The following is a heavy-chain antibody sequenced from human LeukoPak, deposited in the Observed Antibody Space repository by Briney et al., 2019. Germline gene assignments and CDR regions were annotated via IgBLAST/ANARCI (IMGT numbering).Heavy chain of an antibody. Sequence: GGSLRLSCAASGFTFSSYGMHWVRQAPGKGLEWVAVIWYDGSNKYYADSVKGRFTISRDNSKNSLYLQMNSLRDEDTAVYYCAKTTTLVRGPFDYWGQGTLVTVSS. D-gene: IGHD3-10*01. CDR1: GFTFSSYG. J-gene: IGHJ4*02. CDR3: AKTTTLVRGPFDY. CDR2: IWYDGSNK. V-gene: IGHV3-33*06.